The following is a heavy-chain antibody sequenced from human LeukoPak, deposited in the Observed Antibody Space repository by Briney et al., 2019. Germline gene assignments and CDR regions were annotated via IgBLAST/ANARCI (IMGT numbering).Heavy chain of an antibody. Sequence: GGSLRLSCAASGFTFSSYWMSWVRQAPGKGLEWVANIKQDGSEKYYVDSVKGRFTISRDNAKNSLYLQMNSLRAEDTAVYYRARCRDGYNYYFDYWGQGTLVTVSS. CDR3: ARCRDGYNYYFDY. D-gene: IGHD5-24*01. V-gene: IGHV3-7*01. CDR2: IKQDGSEK. J-gene: IGHJ4*02. CDR1: GFTFSSYW.